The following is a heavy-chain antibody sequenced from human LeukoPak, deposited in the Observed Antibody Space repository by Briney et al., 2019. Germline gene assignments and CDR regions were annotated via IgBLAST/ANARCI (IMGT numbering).Heavy chain of an antibody. CDR1: GFTFSSYA. D-gene: IGHD3-22*01. J-gene: IGHJ4*02. CDR2: ISYDGSNK. Sequence: GGSLRLSCAASGFTFSSYAMHWVRQAPGKGLEWVAVISYDGSNKYYADSVKGRFTISRDNSKNTLYLQMNSLRAEDTAVYYCTTDLTYYYDSSGYVYWGQGTLVTVSS. CDR3: TTDLTYYYDSSGYVY. V-gene: IGHV3-30-3*01.